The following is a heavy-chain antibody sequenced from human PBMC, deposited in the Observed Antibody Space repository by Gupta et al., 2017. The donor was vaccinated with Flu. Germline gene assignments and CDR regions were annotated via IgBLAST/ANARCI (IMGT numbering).Heavy chain of an antibody. CDR1: GGSIRRCIYS. Sequence: ESGPGLLEPSETLSPTCPASGGSIRRCIYSWGRLSQPRGRGLEWIGSIYYSGTTYYNPALKSRVTISADTSKNQFSLKRSAVTASDTAVYYCARQRRCAGDCSPDYFDYWGQGTLVTVSS. CDR3: ARQRRCAGDCSPDYFDY. CDR2: IYYSGTT. J-gene: IGHJ4*02. D-gene: IGHD2-21*02. V-gene: IGHV4-39*01.